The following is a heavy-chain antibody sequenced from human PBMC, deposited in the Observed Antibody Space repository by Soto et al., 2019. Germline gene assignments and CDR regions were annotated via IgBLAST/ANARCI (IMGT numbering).Heavy chain of an antibody. J-gene: IGHJ5*02. V-gene: IGHV1-69*08. CDR3: ADGGYSSTSCDRWFDP. CDR1: GGTFSSYT. CDR2: IIPILGTA. D-gene: IGHD2-2*02. Sequence: SVKVSCKASGGTFSSYTISWVRQAPGQGLEWMGRIIPILGTANYAQKFQGRVTITADKSTSTAYMELRSLRSEDTAVYYCADGGYSSTSCDRWFDPWDQGTLVTVSP.